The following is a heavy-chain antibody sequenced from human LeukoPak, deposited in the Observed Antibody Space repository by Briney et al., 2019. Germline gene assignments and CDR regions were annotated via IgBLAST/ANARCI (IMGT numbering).Heavy chain of an antibody. J-gene: IGHJ4*02. CDR1: GFTFSNYG. V-gene: IGHV3-23*01. CDR3: AKDRNWNLGQIDY. CDR2: ISGTGGST. D-gene: IGHD1-1*01. Sequence: GGSLRLSCAASGFTFSNYGMNWVRQAPGKGLEWVSAISGTGGSTYYADSVKGRFTISRDNAKNSLYLQMNSLRAEDTALYYCAKDRNWNLGQIDYWGQGTLVTVSS.